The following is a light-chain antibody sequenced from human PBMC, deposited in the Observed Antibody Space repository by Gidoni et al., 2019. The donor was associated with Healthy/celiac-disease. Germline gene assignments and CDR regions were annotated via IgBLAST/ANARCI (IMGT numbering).Light chain of an antibody. CDR3: QQSYSTPST. J-gene: IGKJ1*01. V-gene: IGKV1-39*01. CDR1: QSISSY. CDR2: AAS. Sequence: DIQMTQSPSSLSASVGDRVTITCRASQSISSYLNWYQQKPGKAPKRLIYAASSLQSGVPSRFSGSGSGTDFTLTISRLQPEDFATYYCQQSYSTPSTFGQGTKVEIK.